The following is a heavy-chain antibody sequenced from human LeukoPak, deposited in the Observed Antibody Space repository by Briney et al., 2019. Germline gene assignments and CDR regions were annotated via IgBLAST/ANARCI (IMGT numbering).Heavy chain of an antibody. CDR3: ARRVNSGYYFDY. CDR1: GYSFSTYW. Sequence: PGESLKISCKGSGYSFSTYWIGWVRQMPGKGLEVMGIINLGGSDTTYSPSFQGQVTISVDKSISTAYLQWSTLKASDTAMYYCARRVNSGYYFDYWAQGTLVTVPS. J-gene: IGHJ4*02. CDR2: INLGGSDT. V-gene: IGHV5-51*01. D-gene: IGHD3-22*01.